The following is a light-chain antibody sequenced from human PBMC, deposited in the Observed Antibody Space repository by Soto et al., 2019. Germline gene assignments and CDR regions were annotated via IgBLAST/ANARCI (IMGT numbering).Light chain of an antibody. Sequence: DIQVTQSPSSLSASVGDRVTITCRASQSIRNYLNWYQQKPGKAPKLLIYGASCLQSGVPSRFSGSGSETDFTLTISSLQPEDFATYYCQQSYSTPPYTFGQGTELEIK. V-gene: IGKV1-39*01. CDR3: QQSYSTPPYT. J-gene: IGKJ2*01. CDR1: QSIRNY. CDR2: GAS.